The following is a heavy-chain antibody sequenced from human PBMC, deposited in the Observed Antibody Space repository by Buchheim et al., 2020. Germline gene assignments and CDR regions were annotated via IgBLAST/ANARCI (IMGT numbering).Heavy chain of an antibody. CDR1: GFTFSSYG. CDR2: ISYDGSNK. Sequence: QVQLVESGGGVVQPGRSLRLSCAASGFTFSSYGMHWVRQAPGKGLEWVAVISYDGSNKYYADSVKGRFTISRDNSKNTLYLQMNSLRAEDTAVYYCAKDSGGSGNFDYWGQGTL. V-gene: IGHV3-30*18. D-gene: IGHD3-10*01. CDR3: AKDSGGSGNFDY. J-gene: IGHJ4*02.